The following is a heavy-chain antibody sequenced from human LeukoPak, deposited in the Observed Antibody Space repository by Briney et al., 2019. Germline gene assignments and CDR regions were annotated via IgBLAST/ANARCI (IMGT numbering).Heavy chain of an antibody. CDR3: ARGALYSGYDVNWFDP. D-gene: IGHD5-12*01. J-gene: IGHJ5*02. CDR2: IIPIFGTA. Sequence: SVKVSCKASGGTFSSYAISWVRQAPGQGLEWMGRIIPIFGTANCAQKFQGRVTITTDESTSTAYMELSSLRSEDTAVYYCARGALYSGYDVNWFDPWGQGTLVTVSS. V-gene: IGHV1-69*05. CDR1: GGTFSSYA.